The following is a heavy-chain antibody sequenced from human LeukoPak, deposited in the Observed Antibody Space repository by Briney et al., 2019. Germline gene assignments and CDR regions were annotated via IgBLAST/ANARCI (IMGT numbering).Heavy chain of an antibody. V-gene: IGHV4-59*08. CDR2: IYYSGST. D-gene: IGHD4-17*01. CDR1: GGSISSYY. J-gene: IGHJ4*02. Sequence: SETLSLTCTVSGGSISSYYWSWIRQPPGKGLEWIGYIYYSGSTNYNPSLKSRVTISVDTSKNQFSLKLSSVTAADTAVYYCARHSVYSDHKEFDYWGQGTLVTVSS. CDR3: ARHSVYSDHKEFDY.